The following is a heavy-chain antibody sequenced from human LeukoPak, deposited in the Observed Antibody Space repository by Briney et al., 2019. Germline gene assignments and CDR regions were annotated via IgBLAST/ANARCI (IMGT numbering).Heavy chain of an antibody. J-gene: IGHJ3*02. V-gene: IGHV3-23*01. Sequence: GGSLRLSCAASGFTFSSYAMSWVRQPPGKGLEWVSAISGSGGSTYYADPVKGRFTISRDNSKNTLYLQMNSLRAEDTAVYYCAKDPGPLYSSGWYADAFDIWGQGTMVTVSS. CDR2: ISGSGGST. D-gene: IGHD6-19*01. CDR3: AKDPGPLYSSGWYADAFDI. CDR1: GFTFSSYA.